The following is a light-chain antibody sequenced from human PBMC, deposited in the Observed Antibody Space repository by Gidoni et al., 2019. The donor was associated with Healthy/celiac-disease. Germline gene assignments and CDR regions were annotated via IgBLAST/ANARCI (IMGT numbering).Light chain of an antibody. Sequence: DIQMTQSPSSLSASVGDRVTITCRASQSISSYLNWYQQKPGKAPKLLIYAASSLQSGVPSRFSGSGAGTDYNLTISSLQPEDCATYYCQQSYSTPPWTFGQGTKVEIK. CDR1: QSISSY. CDR3: QQSYSTPPWT. J-gene: IGKJ1*01. V-gene: IGKV1-39*01. CDR2: AAS.